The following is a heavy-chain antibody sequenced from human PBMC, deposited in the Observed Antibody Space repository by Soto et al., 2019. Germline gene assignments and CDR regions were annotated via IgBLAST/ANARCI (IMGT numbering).Heavy chain of an antibody. CDR3: ARQPGAYDSSAYYYVLDY. Sequence: SETLSLTCTVSGGSISSGGYYWSWIRQHPGKGLEWIGSIYNSGTTYYNPSLKSRVTISVDTSKNQFSLKLSSVTAADTAVYYCARQPGAYDSSAYYYVLDYWGQGTLVTVSS. CDR2: IYNSGTT. CDR1: GGSISSGGYY. V-gene: IGHV4-39*01. J-gene: IGHJ4*02. D-gene: IGHD3-22*01.